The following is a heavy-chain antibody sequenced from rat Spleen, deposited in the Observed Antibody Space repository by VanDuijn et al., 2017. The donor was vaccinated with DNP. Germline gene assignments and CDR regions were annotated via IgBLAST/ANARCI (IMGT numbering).Heavy chain of an antibody. Sequence: EVQLVESGGGLVQPGRSLKLSCAASGFTFSDYNMAWVRQAPTKGLEWVATISTSGGSTYYRDSVKGRFTISRDNAKSTLYLQMNSLRSEDTATYYCTRETGDWGQGVMVTVSS. J-gene: IGHJ2*01. CDR3: TRETGD. D-gene: IGHD5-1*01. V-gene: IGHV5-27*01. CDR2: ISTSGGST. CDR1: GFTFSDYN.